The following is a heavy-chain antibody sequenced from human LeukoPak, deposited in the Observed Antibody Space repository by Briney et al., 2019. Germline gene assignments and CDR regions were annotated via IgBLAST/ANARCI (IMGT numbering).Heavy chain of an antibody. CDR1: GGSISSSSYY. J-gene: IGHJ5*02. Sequence: SEALSLTCTVSGGSISSSSYYWGWIRQPPGKGLEWIGSIYYSGSTYYNPSLKSRVTISVDTSKNQFSLKLSSVTAADTAVYYCARGSCSGGTCYLFGPWGQGTLVTVSS. V-gene: IGHV4-39*07. CDR2: IYYSGST. D-gene: IGHD2-15*01. CDR3: ARGSCSGGTCYLFGP.